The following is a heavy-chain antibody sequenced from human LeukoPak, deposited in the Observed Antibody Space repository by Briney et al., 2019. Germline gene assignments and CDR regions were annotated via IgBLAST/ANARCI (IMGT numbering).Heavy chain of an antibody. V-gene: IGHV4-38-2*01. CDR1: GYSISSGYY. J-gene: IGHJ4*02. CDR3: ARGPSPGIAVAVYFDS. D-gene: IGHD6-19*01. Sequence: KPSETLSLACAVSGYSISSGYYWGWIRQPPGKGLEWIVSIYHSGNTYYNPSLKSRVTISVDTSKNQFSLKLSSVTAADTAVYYCARGPSPGIAVAVYFDSWGQGTLVTVSS. CDR2: IYHSGNT.